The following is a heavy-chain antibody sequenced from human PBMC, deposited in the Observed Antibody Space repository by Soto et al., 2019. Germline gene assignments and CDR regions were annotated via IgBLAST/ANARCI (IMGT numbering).Heavy chain of an antibody. CDR3: ARIGLSAADLDS. V-gene: IGHV3-11*01. J-gene: IGHJ4*02. Sequence: GGSLRLSCTASGFTFSANYMTWIRQAPGKGLEWVSYIGSTINIKDYADSVKGRFTISRDNAKNSLYLEMNSLRAEDTAVYYCARIGLSAADLDSWGRGILVTVSS. CDR2: IGSTINIK. D-gene: IGHD6-25*01. CDR1: GFTFSANY.